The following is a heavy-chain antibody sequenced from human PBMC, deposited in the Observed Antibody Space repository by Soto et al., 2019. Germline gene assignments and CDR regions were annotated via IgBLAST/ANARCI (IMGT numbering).Heavy chain of an antibody. Sequence: VQLVESGGGLVQPGGSLRLSCLASGFSFSSCAMHWVRQAPGKGLEYVSGITSEGDRTWHADSVKGRFTISRDNSKSTLYLQMSSLRVEDTAVYYCVKGNQLLRYYFDYWGQGTLVTVSS. CDR2: ITSEGDRT. V-gene: IGHV3-64D*06. CDR1: GFSFSSCA. J-gene: IGHJ4*02. CDR3: VKGNQLLRYYFDY. D-gene: IGHD3-10*02.